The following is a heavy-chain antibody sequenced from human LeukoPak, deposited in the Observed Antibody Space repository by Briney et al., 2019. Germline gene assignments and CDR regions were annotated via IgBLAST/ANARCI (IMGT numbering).Heavy chain of an antibody. D-gene: IGHD6-13*01. V-gene: IGHV3-23*01. CDR2: IYADDSDT. CDR3: AKQAAAGGVFDY. Sequence: PGGSLRLSCVASGFSLSSYATAWVRQAPGKGLEWVSGIYADDSDTFYIDAVKGRFTISRDNSKSTLYLQMNSLRAEDTAVYYCAKQAAAGGVFDYWGQGTLVTVSS. J-gene: IGHJ4*02. CDR1: GFSLSSYA.